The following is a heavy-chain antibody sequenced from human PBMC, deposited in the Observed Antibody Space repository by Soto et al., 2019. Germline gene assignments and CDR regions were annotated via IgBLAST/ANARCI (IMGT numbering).Heavy chain of an antibody. J-gene: IGHJ4*02. Sequence: EVQLLESGGGLVQPGGSLRLSCTASGFTFSTYAMSWVRQAPGKGLEWVSTISDSGSTYYADFVKGRFTNSSDNSKNTLYLEMNSLRAEDTAVYYCAKDKGGRYCSRTSCLYSFDYWGQGTLVTVSS. V-gene: IGHV3-23*01. CDR3: AKDKGGRYCSRTSCLYSFDY. D-gene: IGHD2-2*01. CDR2: ISDSGST. CDR1: GFTFSTYA.